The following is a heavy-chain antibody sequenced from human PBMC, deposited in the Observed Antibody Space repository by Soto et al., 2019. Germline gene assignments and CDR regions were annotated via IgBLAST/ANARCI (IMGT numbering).Heavy chain of an antibody. CDR1: GFSFSNYA. Sequence: GGSLRLSCAASGFSFSNYAMHWVRQAPGKGLEWVAVIWYDGSNKYYADSVKGRFTISKDNSQTTVYLQMNSLRAEDSAVYYCTRDPYGGSRYYFDSWGQGTLVTVSS. CDR2: IWYDGSNK. V-gene: IGHV3-33*01. CDR3: TRDPYGGSRYYFDS. J-gene: IGHJ4*02. D-gene: IGHD1-26*01.